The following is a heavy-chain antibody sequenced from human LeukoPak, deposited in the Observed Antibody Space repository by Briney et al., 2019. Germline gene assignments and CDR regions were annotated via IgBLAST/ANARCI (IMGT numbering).Heavy chain of an antibody. CDR1: GDSISSGDYY. V-gene: IGHV4-61*02. CDR3: ARKHYDILTGYYSHWFDP. Sequence: SQTLSLTCTVSGDSISSGDYYWSWIRQPAGKGLEWIGRISSSGSTNYNPSLKSRVTISVDTSKNQFPLKLSSVTAADTAVYYCARKHYDILTGYYSHWFDPWGQGTLVTVSS. J-gene: IGHJ5*02. CDR2: ISSSGST. D-gene: IGHD3-9*01.